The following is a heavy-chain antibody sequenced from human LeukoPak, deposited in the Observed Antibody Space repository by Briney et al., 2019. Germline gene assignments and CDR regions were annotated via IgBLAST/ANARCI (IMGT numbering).Heavy chain of an antibody. V-gene: IGHV3-48*01. Sequence: GGSLRLSCAASGFTFSSYSMNWVRQAPGKGLEWVSYISSSSSTIYYADSVKGRFTISRDNAKNSLYLQMNSLRAEDTAVYYCARVAGDRYYHYYYMDVWGKGTTVTVSS. D-gene: IGHD3-10*01. CDR2: ISSSSSTI. J-gene: IGHJ6*03. CDR3: ARVAGDRYYHYYYMDV. CDR1: GFTFSSYS.